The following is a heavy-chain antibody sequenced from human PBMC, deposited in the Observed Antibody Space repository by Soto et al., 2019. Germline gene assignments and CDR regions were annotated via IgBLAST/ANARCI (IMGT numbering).Heavy chain of an antibody. CDR1: GFTFTSSA. CDR3: AAYYYDSSGYYIGYAFDI. J-gene: IGHJ3*02. D-gene: IGHD3-22*01. Sequence: SVKVSCKASGFTFTSSAVQWVRQARGQRLEWIGWIVAGSGNTNYAQKFQERVTITRDMSTSTAYMELSSLRSEDTAVYYCAAYYYDSSGYYIGYAFDIWVQGTMVTVS. V-gene: IGHV1-58*01. CDR2: IVAGSGNT.